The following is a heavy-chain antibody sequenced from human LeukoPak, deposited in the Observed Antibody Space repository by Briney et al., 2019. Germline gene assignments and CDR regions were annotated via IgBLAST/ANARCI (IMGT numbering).Heavy chain of an antibody. Sequence: GGSLRLSCAASGFTFSNYAMSWVRQAPGKGLEWVSSISGSGGSTYYADSVKGRFTISRDNSKNTVYLQIHSLRVEDTAVYYCATWGFIFDHWGQGTLVTVSS. CDR3: ATWGFIFDH. V-gene: IGHV3-23*01. J-gene: IGHJ4*02. D-gene: IGHD7-27*01. CDR2: ISGSGGST. CDR1: GFTFSNYA.